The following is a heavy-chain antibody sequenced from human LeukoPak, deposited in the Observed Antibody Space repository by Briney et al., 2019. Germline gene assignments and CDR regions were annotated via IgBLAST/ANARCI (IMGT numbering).Heavy chain of an antibody. Sequence: SETLSLTCTVSGGSISSSNYYWGWIRQPPGKGLEWIGTIYYSGSTYYNPSLKGRVTISVDTSKNQFSLKLSSVTAADTAVYYCARDTREVGVYYYYMDVWGKGTTVTVSS. D-gene: IGHD1-26*01. J-gene: IGHJ6*03. CDR3: ARDTREVGVYYYYMDV. CDR2: IYYSGST. CDR1: GGSISSSNYY. V-gene: IGHV4-39*02.